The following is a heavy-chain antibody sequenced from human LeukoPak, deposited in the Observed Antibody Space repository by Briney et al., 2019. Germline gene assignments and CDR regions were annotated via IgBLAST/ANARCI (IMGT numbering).Heavy chain of an antibody. Sequence: PGGSLRLSCAGSGFTFASYAVHWVRQAPGKRLEWVAFISSDGTTEHYRDSVKGRFTLSRDNSKNTVSLQMNSLGTEDTAVYHCARGRDSGSFIIDYWGQGTLVTVS. CDR3: ARGRDSGSFIIDY. J-gene: IGHJ4*02. CDR2: ISSDGTTE. CDR1: GFTFASYA. D-gene: IGHD3-10*01. V-gene: IGHV3-30-3*01.